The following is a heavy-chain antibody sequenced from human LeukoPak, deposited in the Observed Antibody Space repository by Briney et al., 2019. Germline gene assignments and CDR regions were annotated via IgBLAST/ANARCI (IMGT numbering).Heavy chain of an antibody. D-gene: IGHD3-22*01. CDR2: IDTNTRNP. CDR3: TRGRDTTGYFVY. CDR1: GDTFTNYT. V-gene: IGHV7-4-1*02. Sequence: ASLKVSCKASGDTFTNYTINWVRLAPGQALQWMGWIDTNTRNPTYAQGFTGRFVFSLDTSVSTTYLQISSLKAEDTAVYYCTRGRDTTGYFVYWGQGTLVTVSS. J-gene: IGHJ4*02.